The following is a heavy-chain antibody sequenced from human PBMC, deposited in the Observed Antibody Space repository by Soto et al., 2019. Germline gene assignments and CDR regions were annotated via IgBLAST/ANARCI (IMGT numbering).Heavy chain of an antibody. V-gene: IGHV1-69*13. CDR2: IIPIFGTA. D-gene: IGHD2-2*01. CDR3: ARGPEIVVVPAAMYYYYYYMDV. J-gene: IGHJ6*03. Sequence: SVKVSCKASGGTLGSYSLSWVRHAPGQGLEWMGGIIPIFGTANYAQKLQGRVTITADESTSTAYMELSSLRSEDTAVYYRARGPEIVVVPAAMYYYYYYMDVWGKGTTVTVSS. CDR1: GGTLGSYS.